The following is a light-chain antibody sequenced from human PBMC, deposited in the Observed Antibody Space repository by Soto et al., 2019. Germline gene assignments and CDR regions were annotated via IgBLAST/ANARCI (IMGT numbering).Light chain of an antibody. V-gene: IGKV3-11*01. CDR3: QQYDYLPLT. CDR1: HDVSVS. Sequence: EVVMTQSPATLSLSPGDAATLSCRAGHDVSVSLVWYQQRPGQAPRLLIHDASNRATGIPARFSGSGSGTDFTLIIGSLQPEDSALYYCQQYDYLPLTFGGGTKVEIE. CDR2: DAS. J-gene: IGKJ4*01.